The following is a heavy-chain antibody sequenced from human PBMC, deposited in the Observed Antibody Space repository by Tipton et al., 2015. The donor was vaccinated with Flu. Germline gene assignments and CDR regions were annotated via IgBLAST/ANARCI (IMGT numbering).Heavy chain of an antibody. CDR2: VFYTGST. CDR3: ARRDCAGGICYSRVYDAFDI. CDR1: GGSISSYY. Sequence: TLSLTCSVSGGSISSYYWSWIRQPPGKGLEWIGYVFYTGSTDYNPSLKSRVTISVDTSQNQFSLELISVTAADTAVYYCARRDCAGGICYSRVYDAFDIWGQGTLVSVSS. J-gene: IGHJ3*02. D-gene: IGHD2-8*02. V-gene: IGHV4-59*01.